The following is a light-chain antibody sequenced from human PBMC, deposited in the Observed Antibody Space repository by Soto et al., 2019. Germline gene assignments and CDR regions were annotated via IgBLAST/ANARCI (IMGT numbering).Light chain of an antibody. Sequence: QSALTQPASVSGSPGQSITISCTGTSSDVGGYNYVSWYQQHPGKAPKLMIYDVSNRPSGVSNRFSGSKSGNTASLTISGLQAEDEADYYCSSYTSSITYVFGTATKLTVL. CDR1: SSDVGGYNY. J-gene: IGLJ1*01. CDR3: SSYTSSITYV. CDR2: DVS. V-gene: IGLV2-14*01.